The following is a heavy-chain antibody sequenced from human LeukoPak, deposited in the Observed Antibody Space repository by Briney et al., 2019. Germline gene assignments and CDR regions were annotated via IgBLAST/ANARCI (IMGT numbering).Heavy chain of an antibody. CDR2: IGDSGRDT. CDR1: GFTFNNYA. J-gene: IGHJ5*02. D-gene: IGHD6-6*01. V-gene: IGHV3-23*01. CDR3: AKAPTLSAARDWFDP. Sequence: GGSLRLSCAASGFTFNNYAMSWVRQAPGKGLEWVSAIGDSGRDTKYADSVKGRFTISRDNSKNTLYLQMNSLRAEDTAVYYCAKAPTLSAARDWFDPWGQGTLVTVSS.